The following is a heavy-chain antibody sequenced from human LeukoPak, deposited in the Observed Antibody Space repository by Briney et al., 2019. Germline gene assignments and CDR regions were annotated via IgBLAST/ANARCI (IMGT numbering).Heavy chain of an antibody. Sequence: PGGSLRLSCAASGFTFSNAWMSWVRQAPGKGLEWVGRIKSKTDGGTTDCAAPVKGRFTISRDGSKNTLYLQMNSLKTEDTAVYYCTTDLLWFGELFFDYWGQGTLVTVSS. CDR3: TTDLLWFGELFFDY. D-gene: IGHD3-10*01. J-gene: IGHJ4*02. V-gene: IGHV3-15*01. CDR2: IKSKTDGGTT. CDR1: GFTFSNAW.